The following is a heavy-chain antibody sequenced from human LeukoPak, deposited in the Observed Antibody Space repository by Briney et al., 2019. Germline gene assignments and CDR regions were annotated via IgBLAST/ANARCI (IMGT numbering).Heavy chain of an antibody. D-gene: IGHD6-13*01. CDR2: IYYSGYT. CDR1: GGSISSYY. V-gene: IGHV4-59*01. CDR3: ARVTGYVMEDYFDY. J-gene: IGHJ4*02. Sequence: PSETLSLTCTVSGGSISSYYWSWIRQPPGKGLEWIGYIYYSGYTNYNPSLKSRVTISVDTSKNQFSLRLSSVTAADTAVYYCARVTGYVMEDYFDYWGQGTLVTVSS.